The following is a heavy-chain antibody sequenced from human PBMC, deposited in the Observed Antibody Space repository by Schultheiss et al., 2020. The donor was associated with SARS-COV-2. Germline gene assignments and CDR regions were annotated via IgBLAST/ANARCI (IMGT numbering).Heavy chain of an antibody. CDR3: ARAGTTLLDY. V-gene: IGHV4-34*01. CDR2: IYYSGST. Sequence: SETLSLTCAVYGGSFSGYYWSWIRQPPGKGLEWIGSIYYSGSTYYNPSLKSRVTISVDTSKNQFSLKLSSVTAADTAVYYCARAGTTLLDYWGQGTLVTVSS. D-gene: IGHD1-1*01. CDR1: GGSFSGYY. J-gene: IGHJ4*02.